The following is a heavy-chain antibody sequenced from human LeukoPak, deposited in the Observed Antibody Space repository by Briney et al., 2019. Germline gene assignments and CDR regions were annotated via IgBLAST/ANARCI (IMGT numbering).Heavy chain of an antibody. J-gene: IGHJ4*02. CDR2: IYTSGST. V-gene: IGHV4-4*07. CDR3: ARERPSTYYYDSSGYPGGRYFDY. D-gene: IGHD3-22*01. Sequence: SETLSLTCTVSGGSISSYYRSWIRQPAGKGLEWIGRIYTSGSTNYNPSLKSRVTISVDKSKNQFSLKLSSVTAADTAVYYCARERPSTYYYDSSGYPGGRYFDYWGQGTLVTVSS. CDR1: GGSISSYY.